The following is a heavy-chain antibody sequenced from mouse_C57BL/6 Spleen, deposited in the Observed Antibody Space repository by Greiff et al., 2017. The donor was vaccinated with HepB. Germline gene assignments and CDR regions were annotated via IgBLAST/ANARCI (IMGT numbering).Heavy chain of an antibody. Sequence: QVQLQQPGAELVMPGASVKLSCKASGYTFTSYWMHWVKQRPGQGLEWIGEIDPSDSYTNYNQKFKGKSTLTVDKSSSTAYMQLSSLTSEDSAVYYSARPYYYGSSYGFAYWGQGTLVTVSA. CDR3: ARPYYYGSSYGFAY. CDR1: GYTFTSYW. J-gene: IGHJ3*01. V-gene: IGHV1-69*01. CDR2: IDPSDSYT. D-gene: IGHD1-1*01.